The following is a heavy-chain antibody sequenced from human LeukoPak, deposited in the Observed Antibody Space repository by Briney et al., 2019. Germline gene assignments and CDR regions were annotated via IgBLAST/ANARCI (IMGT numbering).Heavy chain of an antibody. V-gene: IGHV3-48*02. CDR3: ARDVFGGTYFDY. CDR1: GFTFSSYS. D-gene: IGHD2-15*01. J-gene: IGHJ4*02. CDR2: ISSGSSTI. Sequence: GGSLRLSCAAPGFTFSSYSLNWVRQAPGKGLEWVSYISSGSSTIYYADSMKGRFTISRDNAKNSLFLQMNSLRDEDTAVYYCARDVFGGTYFDYWGQGTLVIVSS.